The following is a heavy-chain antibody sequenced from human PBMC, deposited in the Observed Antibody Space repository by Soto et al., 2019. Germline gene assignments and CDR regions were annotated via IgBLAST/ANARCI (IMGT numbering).Heavy chain of an antibody. D-gene: IGHD5-18*01. CDR3: TVMAEILDF. CDR1: GYTFTSHY. Sequence: QVQLVQSGAEVKKPGASVKVSCKASGYTFTSHYIHWVRQAPGQGLEWMGIINPSGGTTSYAQRFQGRVTMTRDTSTSTVYMELSSLRSEDTAVYYCTVMAEILDFWGQGTLVTVSS. J-gene: IGHJ4*02. V-gene: IGHV1-46*01. CDR2: INPSGGTT.